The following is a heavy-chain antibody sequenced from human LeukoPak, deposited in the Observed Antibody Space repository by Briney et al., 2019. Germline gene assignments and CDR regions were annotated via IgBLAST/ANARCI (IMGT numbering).Heavy chain of an antibody. D-gene: IGHD3-10*01. CDR1: GFTVSSNY. J-gene: IGHJ4*02. V-gene: IGHV3-66*02. Sequence: GGSLRLSCAPSGFTVSSNYMSWVRQAPGKGLEWVSVIYNGGSTYYAASVKGRFTIPTDNYTNTMYLQMNSLRADDTAVYYCAREPDGSGIFDYWGQGTLVTVSS. CDR2: IYNGGST. CDR3: AREPDGSGIFDY.